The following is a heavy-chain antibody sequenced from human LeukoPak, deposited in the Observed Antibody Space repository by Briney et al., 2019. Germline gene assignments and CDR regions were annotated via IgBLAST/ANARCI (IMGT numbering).Heavy chain of an antibody. D-gene: IGHD6-13*01. V-gene: IGHV3-20*01. CDR3: ARDGVAAAGTFDY. CDR2: INWNGGST. Sequence: GGSLRPSCAASGFTFDDYGMSWVRQAPGKGLEWVSGINWNGGSTGYADSVKGRFTISRDNAKNSLYLQMNSLRAEDTALYHCARDGVAAAGTFDYWGQGTLVTVSS. CDR1: GFTFDDYG. J-gene: IGHJ4*02.